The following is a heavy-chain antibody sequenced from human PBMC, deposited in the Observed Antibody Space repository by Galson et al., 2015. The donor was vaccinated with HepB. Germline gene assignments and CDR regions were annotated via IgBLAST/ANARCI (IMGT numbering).Heavy chain of an antibody. J-gene: IGHJ4*02. D-gene: IGHD7-27*01. CDR3: ARDSVGWGSHY. Sequence: ETLSLTCTVSGGSISSYYWSWIRQPPGKGLEWIGYIYYSGSTNYNPSLKSRVTISVDTSKNQFSLKLSSVTAADTAVYYCARDSVGWGSHYWGQGTLVTVSS. CDR2: IYYSGST. V-gene: IGHV4-59*01. CDR1: GGSISSYY.